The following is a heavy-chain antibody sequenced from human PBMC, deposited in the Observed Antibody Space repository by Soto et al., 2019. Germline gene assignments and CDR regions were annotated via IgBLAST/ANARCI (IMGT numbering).Heavy chain of an antibody. J-gene: IGHJ3*02. D-gene: IGHD1-26*01. CDR3: ARDPGSGSYFEAFDI. CDR1: GFTFSSYS. V-gene: IGHV3-48*02. Sequence: PVGSLRLSCAASGFTFSSYSMNWVRQAPGKGLEWVSYISSRSSTIYYADSVKGRFTISRDNAKNSLYLQMNSLRDEDTAVYYCARDPGSGSYFEAFDIWGQGTMVTVSS. CDR2: ISSRSSTI.